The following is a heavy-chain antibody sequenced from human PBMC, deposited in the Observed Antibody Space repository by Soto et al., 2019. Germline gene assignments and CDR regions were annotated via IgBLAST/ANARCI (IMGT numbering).Heavy chain of an antibody. CDR1: GGSISSGGYS. CDR3: ARGVLGSGMDV. D-gene: IGHD3-10*01. J-gene: IGHJ6*02. CDR2: IYHSGST. V-gene: IGHV4-30-2*01. Sequence: SETLSLTCAVSGGSISSGGYSWSWIRQPPGKGLEWIGYIYHSGSTYYNPSLKSRVTISVDRSKNQFSLKLSSVTAADTAVYYCARGVLGSGMDVRGQGTTVTVSS.